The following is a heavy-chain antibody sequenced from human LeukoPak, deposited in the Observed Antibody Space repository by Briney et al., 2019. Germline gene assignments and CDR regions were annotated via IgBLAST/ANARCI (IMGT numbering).Heavy chain of an antibody. Sequence: GGSLRLSCAASGFTFSSYSMNWVRQAQGKGLEWVSSISSSTYIYYADSVKGRFTISRDNAKNSLYLQMNSLRAEDTAVYYCARDRRGYDYDYWGQGTLVTVSS. CDR3: ARDRRGYDYDY. J-gene: IGHJ4*02. D-gene: IGHD5-12*01. CDR2: ISSSTYI. V-gene: IGHV3-21*01. CDR1: GFTFSSYS.